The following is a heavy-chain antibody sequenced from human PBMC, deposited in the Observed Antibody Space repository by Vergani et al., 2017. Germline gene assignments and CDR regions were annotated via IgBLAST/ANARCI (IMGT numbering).Heavy chain of an antibody. CDR2: ILPIFGTA. CDR1: GGTFSSYA. V-gene: IGHV1-69*01. D-gene: IGHD5-18*01. J-gene: IGHJ4*02. Sequence: QVQLVQSGAEVKKPRSSVKVSCKASGGTFSSYAISWVRQAPGQGLEWMGGILPIFGTANYAQKFQGRVTITADESTSTAYMELSSLRSEDTAVYYCARALVRDIQLWLPMDYWGQGTLVTVSS. CDR3: ARALVRDIQLWLPMDY.